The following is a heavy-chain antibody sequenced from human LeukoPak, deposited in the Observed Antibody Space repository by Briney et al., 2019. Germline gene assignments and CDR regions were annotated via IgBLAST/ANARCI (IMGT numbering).Heavy chain of an antibody. CDR2: ISGSGGST. CDR1: GLTFSRYW. Sequence: GGSLRLSCAASGLTFSRYWMTWVRQAPGKGLEWVSAISGSGGSTYYADSVKGRFTISRDNSKNTPYLQMNSLRAEDTAVYYCATARGIAARLGAIFDYWGQGTLVTVSS. V-gene: IGHV3-23*01. CDR3: ATARGIAARLGAIFDY. D-gene: IGHD6-6*01. J-gene: IGHJ4*02.